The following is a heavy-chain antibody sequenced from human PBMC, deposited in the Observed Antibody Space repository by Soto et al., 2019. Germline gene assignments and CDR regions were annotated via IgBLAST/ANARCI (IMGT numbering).Heavy chain of an antibody. J-gene: IGHJ6*02. CDR1: GYTFTSYG. D-gene: IGHD5-18*01. CDR3: ARDHGYSYSYNYYGMDV. V-gene: IGHV1-18*04. CDR2: ISAYNGNT. Sequence: GASVKVSCKASGYTFTSYGISWVRQAPGQGLEWMGWISAYNGNTNYAQKLQGRVTMTTDTSTSTAYMELRSLRSDDTAVYYCARDHGYSYSYNYYGMDVWGQGTTVTVSS.